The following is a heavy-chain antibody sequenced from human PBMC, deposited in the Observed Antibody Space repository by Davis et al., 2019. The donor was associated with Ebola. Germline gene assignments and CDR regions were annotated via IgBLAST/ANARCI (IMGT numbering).Heavy chain of an antibody. CDR3: ARAFGYYDSSGYSALFEY. J-gene: IGHJ4*02. CDR2: ISSSSSYI. V-gene: IGHV3-21*01. CDR1: GFTFTSYW. Sequence: PGGSLRLSCAASGFTFTSYWMNWVRQAPGKGLKWVPSISSSSSYIYYADSVKGRFTISRDNAKNSLLLQMNSLSAEDTAVYFCARAFGYYDSSGYSALFEYWGQGTLFTVS. D-gene: IGHD3-22*01.